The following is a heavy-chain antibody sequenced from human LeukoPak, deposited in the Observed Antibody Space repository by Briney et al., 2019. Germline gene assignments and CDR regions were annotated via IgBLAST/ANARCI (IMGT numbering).Heavy chain of an antibody. CDR1: GYTLTELS. D-gene: IGHD3-3*01. CDR3: ARDSRGYYDFWSGYYTGAFDI. V-gene: IGHV1-24*01. J-gene: IGHJ3*02. Sequence: ASVKVSCKVSGYTLTELSMHWVRQAPGKGLEWMGGFDPEDGETIYAQKFQGRVTMTEDTSTDTAYMELSSLRAEDTAVYYCARDSRGYYDFWSGYYTGAFDIWGQGTMVTVSS. CDR2: FDPEDGET.